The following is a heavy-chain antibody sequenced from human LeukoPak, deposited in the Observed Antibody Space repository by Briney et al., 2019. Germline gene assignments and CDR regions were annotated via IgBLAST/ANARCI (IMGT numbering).Heavy chain of an antibody. CDR3: AKGVLRYFDWSNPDY. V-gene: IGHV3-74*01. D-gene: IGHD3-9*01. CDR1: GFTFSNYW. Sequence: GGSLRLSCAASGFTFSNYWMHWVRQAPGKGLVWVSRIESDGTSTSYADSVKGRFTMSRDNAKNTLYLQMNSLRAEDTAVYYCAKGVLRYFDWSNPDYWGQGTLVTVSS. J-gene: IGHJ4*02. CDR2: IESDGTST.